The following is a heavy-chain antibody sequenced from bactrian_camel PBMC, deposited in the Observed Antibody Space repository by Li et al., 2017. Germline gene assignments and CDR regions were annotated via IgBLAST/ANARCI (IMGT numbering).Heavy chain of an antibody. V-gene: IGHV3S40*01. J-gene: IGHJ6*01. CDR1: GTPSPGYC. D-gene: IGHD5*01. Sequence: DVQLVESGGGSVQPGGSLRLSCAISGTPSPGYCVGWFRQAPGKEREGIANIYTRGGITGITGYADSVKVRFTISQDNAKATVNLQMNSLEPEDTAMYYCAARTGYGGRWFESSDSGYWGQGTQVTVS. CDR2: IYTRGGITGIT. CDR3: AARTGYGGRWFESSDSGY.